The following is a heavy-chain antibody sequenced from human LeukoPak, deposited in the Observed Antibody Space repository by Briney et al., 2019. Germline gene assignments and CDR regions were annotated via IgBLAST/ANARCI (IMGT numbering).Heavy chain of an antibody. CDR2: ISTSSSHM. V-gene: IGHV3-21*01. J-gene: IGHJ4*02. Sequence: GGSLRLSRAASGFTFKIYSMNWVRQAPGKGLEWVSSISTSSSHMYYADSVKGRFTISRDNAKNSLYLQMNTLRAENTAVYYRARDDTSAHFFYNWGPGTLGTVSS. CDR1: GFTFKIYS. CDR3: ARDDTSAHFFYN.